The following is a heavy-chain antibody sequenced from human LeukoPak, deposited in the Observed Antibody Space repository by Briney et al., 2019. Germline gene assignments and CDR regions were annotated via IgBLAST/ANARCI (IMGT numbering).Heavy chain of an antibody. CDR3: AKGLLWFGELRPSYYYYYGMDV. Sequence: AGGSLRLSCAASGFTFSSYAMSWVRQAPGKGLEWVSAISGSGGSTYYADSVKGRFTISRDNSKNTLYLQMNSLRAEDTAVYYCAKGLLWFGELRPSYYYYYGMDVWGQGTTVTVSS. CDR1: GFTFSSYA. CDR2: ISGSGGST. V-gene: IGHV3-23*01. J-gene: IGHJ6*02. D-gene: IGHD3-10*01.